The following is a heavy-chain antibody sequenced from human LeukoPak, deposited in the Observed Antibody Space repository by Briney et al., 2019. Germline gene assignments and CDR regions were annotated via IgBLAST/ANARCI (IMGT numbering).Heavy chain of an antibody. D-gene: IGHD1-14*01. CDR1: GFTFSKFA. Sequence: GGSLRLSCAASGFTFSKFAMSWVRQAPGKGLEWVSSISAPGDSTYYADSVKGRFTISRDNSKNTLFLLMNTPRAEDTAVYYCARDAGKGSKAFEFDYWGQGVRVIVSS. CDR3: ARDAGKGSKAFEFDY. CDR2: ISAPGDST. J-gene: IGHJ4*02. V-gene: IGHV3-23*01.